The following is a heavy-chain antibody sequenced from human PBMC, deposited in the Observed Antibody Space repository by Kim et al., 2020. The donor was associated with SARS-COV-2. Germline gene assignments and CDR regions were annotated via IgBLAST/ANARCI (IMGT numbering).Heavy chain of an antibody. CDR1: GFTFTSSA. V-gene: IGHV1-58*01. J-gene: IGHJ6*02. D-gene: IGHD3-3*01. CDR3: AADRLEWLHYHYYYYGMDV. CDR2: IVVGSGNT. Sequence: SVKVSCKASGFTFTSSAVQWVRQARGQRLEWIGWIVVGSGNTNYAQKFQERVTITRDMSTSTAYMELSSLRSEDTAVYYCAADRLEWLHYHYYYYGMDVWGQGTTVTVSS.